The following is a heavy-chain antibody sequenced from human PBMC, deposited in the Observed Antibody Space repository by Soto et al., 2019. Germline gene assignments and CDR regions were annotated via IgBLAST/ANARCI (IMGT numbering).Heavy chain of an antibody. CDR2: ISGDSGRT. CDR3: AITPNCGRDCSAASYWYFDI. V-gene: IGHV3-23*01. J-gene: IGHJ2*01. CDR1: GLTFGNYA. Sequence: EVQLLESGGGLVQPGGSVRLSCAASGLTFGNYAMSWVRQAPVKGLEWVSAISGDSGRTYYADSVKGRFTISRDNSKNTLYLQMNTLIAEDTAVYYCAITPNCGRDCSAASYWYFDIWGRGTLVTISS. D-gene: IGHD2-21*02.